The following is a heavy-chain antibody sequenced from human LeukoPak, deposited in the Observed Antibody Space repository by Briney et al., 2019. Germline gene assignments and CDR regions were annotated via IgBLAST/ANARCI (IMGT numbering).Heavy chain of an antibody. D-gene: IGHD3-22*01. J-gene: IGHJ4*02. V-gene: IGHV1-2*06. CDR1: GYTFTGYY. CDR3: AKDPIRDHYDTIPSYYFDS. Sequence: ASVKVSCKASGYTFTGYYMHWVRQAPGQGLEWMGRINPNSGGTNYAQKFQGRVTMTRDTSISTAYMELSRLRSDDTAVYYCAKDPIRDHYDTIPSYYFDSWGQGSLVNVSS. CDR2: INPNSGGT.